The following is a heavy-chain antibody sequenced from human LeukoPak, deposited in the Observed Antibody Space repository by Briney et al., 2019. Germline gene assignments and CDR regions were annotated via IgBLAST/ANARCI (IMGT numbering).Heavy chain of an antibody. J-gene: IGHJ4*02. D-gene: IGHD5-24*01. Sequence: SETLSLTCAVSGGSITSSNWWSWVRQPPGKGLEWIGEIYHSGSTNYNPSLKSRVTISVDKSKNQFSLKLSSVTAADTAVYYCARGDGDGYPASIDYWGQGTLVTVSS. CDR2: IYHSGST. CDR1: GGSITSSNW. V-gene: IGHV4-4*02. CDR3: ARGDGDGYPASIDY.